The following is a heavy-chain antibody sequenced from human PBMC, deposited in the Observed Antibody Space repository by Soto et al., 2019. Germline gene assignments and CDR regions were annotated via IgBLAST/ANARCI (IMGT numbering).Heavy chain of an antibody. CDR1: GGSISSSSYY. Sequence: ASETLSLTCTVSGGSISSSSYYWGWIRQPPGKGLEWIGSIYYSGSTYYNPSLKSRVTISVDTSKNQFSLKLSSVTAADTAVYYCARVPGRIAARRTHFDPWGQGTLVTVS. CDR2: IYYSGST. CDR3: ARVPGRIAARRTHFDP. D-gene: IGHD6-25*01. J-gene: IGHJ5*02. V-gene: IGHV4-39*01.